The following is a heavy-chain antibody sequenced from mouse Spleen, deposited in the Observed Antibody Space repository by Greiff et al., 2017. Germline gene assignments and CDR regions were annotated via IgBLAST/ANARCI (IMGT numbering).Heavy chain of an antibody. CDR1: GYTFTSYW. V-gene: IGHV1S41*01. CDR3: ARDGNYVNDAMDY. J-gene: IGHJ4*01. Sequence: DLVKPGASVKLSCKASGYTFTSYWINWIKQRPGQGLEWIGRIAPGSGSTYYNEMFKGKATLTVDTSSSTAYIQLSSLSSEDSAVYFCARDGNYVNDAMDYWGQGTSVTVSS. D-gene: IGHD2-1*01. CDR2: IAPGSGST.